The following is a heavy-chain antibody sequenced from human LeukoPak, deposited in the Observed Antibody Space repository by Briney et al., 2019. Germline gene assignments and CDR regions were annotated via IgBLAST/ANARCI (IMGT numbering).Heavy chain of an antibody. D-gene: IGHD6-13*01. V-gene: IGHV1-3*01. CDR3: ARDQRTYSSWYHPYGMDV. CDR1: GYTFTSYA. Sequence: GASVKVSCKASGYTFTSYAMHWVRQAPGQRLEWMGWINAGNGSTKYSQEFQGRVTITRDTSASTAYMELSSLRSEDTAVYYCARDQRTYSSWYHPYGMDVWGQGTTVTVSS. J-gene: IGHJ6*02. CDR2: INAGNGST.